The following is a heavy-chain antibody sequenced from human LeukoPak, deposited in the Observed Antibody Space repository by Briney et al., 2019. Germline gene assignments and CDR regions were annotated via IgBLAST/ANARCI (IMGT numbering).Heavy chain of an antibody. D-gene: IGHD1-26*01. V-gene: IGHV3-23*01. Sequence: GGSLRLSCAASGLTFSTYAMNWVRQAPGKGLEWVSTIDGSGGSTYYADSVKGRFTISRDNSKSTLFLQMNSLRAEDTAVYYCGPRGSGSYYDYWGQGTLVTVSS. J-gene: IGHJ4*02. CDR3: GPRGSGSYYDY. CDR2: IDGSGGST. CDR1: GLTFSTYA.